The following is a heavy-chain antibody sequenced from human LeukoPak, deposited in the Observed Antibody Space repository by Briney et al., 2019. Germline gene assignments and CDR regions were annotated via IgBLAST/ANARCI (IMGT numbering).Heavy chain of an antibody. CDR1: GGSISSSSYY. CDR2: IYYSGST. V-gene: IGHV4-61*01. CDR3: ARDRALGSGKYYFDY. D-gene: IGHD3-16*01. J-gene: IGHJ4*02. Sequence: PSETLSLTCTVSGGSISSSSYYWGWIRQPPGKGLEWIGYIYYSGSTNYNPSPKSRVTISVDTSKNQFSLKLSSVTAADTAVYYCARDRALGSGKYYFDYWGQGTLVTVSA.